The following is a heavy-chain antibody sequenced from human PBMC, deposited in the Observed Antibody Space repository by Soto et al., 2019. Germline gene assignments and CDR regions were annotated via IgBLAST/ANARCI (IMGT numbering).Heavy chain of an antibody. V-gene: IGHV3-23*01. Sequence: EVQLLESGGGLVQPGGSLRLSCAASGFTFSSYAMSWVRQAPGKGLEWVSAISGSGGSTYYADSVKGRFTISRDNSKNPLYLQMNSLRAEDTAVYYCAKSVEYSDFWSGPDNWFDPWGQGTLVTVSS. D-gene: IGHD3-3*01. CDR2: ISGSGGST. CDR1: GFTFSSYA. J-gene: IGHJ5*02. CDR3: AKSVEYSDFWSGPDNWFDP.